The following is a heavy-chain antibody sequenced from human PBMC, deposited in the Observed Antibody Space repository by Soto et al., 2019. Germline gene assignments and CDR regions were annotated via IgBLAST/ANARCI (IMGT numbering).Heavy chain of an antibody. J-gene: IGHJ4*02. D-gene: IGHD2-2*01. Sequence: ASVKVSCKASGYTFTSYGISWVRQAPGQGLEWMGWISAYNGNTNYAQKLQGRVTMTTDTSTSTAYMELRSLRSDDTAVYYCARGFRYCSSTSCYFSPSDYWGQGTLVTVSS. V-gene: IGHV1-18*01. CDR3: ARGFRYCSSTSCYFSPSDY. CDR2: ISAYNGNT. CDR1: GYTFTSYG.